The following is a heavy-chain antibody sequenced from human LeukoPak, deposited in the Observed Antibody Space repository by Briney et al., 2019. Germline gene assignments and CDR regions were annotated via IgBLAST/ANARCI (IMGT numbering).Heavy chain of an antibody. J-gene: IGHJ4*02. Sequence: SETLSLTYTVSGGSISSYYWSWIRQPPGKGLEWIGYIYYSGGTNYNPSLKSRVTISVDTSKNQFSLKLPSVTAADTAVYYCARLRADSYGYFDYWGLGTLVTVSS. CDR1: GGSISSYY. CDR3: ARLRADSYGYFDY. CDR2: IYYSGGT. D-gene: IGHD5-18*01. V-gene: IGHV4-59*08.